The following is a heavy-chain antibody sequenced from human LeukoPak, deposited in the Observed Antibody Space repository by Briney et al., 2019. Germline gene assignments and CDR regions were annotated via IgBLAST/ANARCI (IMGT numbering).Heavy chain of an antibody. CDR2: VNPNSGGT. Sequence: GASVKVSCKASGYTFTGYYMHWVRQAPGQGLEWMGWVNPNSGGTNYAQKFQGRVTMTRDTSISTAYMELSRLRSDDTAVYYCARSLVGGFGELVGAFDIWGQGTMVTVSS. V-gene: IGHV1-2*02. CDR3: ARSLVGGFGELVGAFDI. CDR1: GYTFTGYY. J-gene: IGHJ3*02. D-gene: IGHD3-10*01.